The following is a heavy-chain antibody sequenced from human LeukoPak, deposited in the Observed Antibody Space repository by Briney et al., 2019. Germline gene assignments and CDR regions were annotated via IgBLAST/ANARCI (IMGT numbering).Heavy chain of an antibody. CDR2: ISGSGGST. V-gene: IGHV3-23*01. D-gene: IGHD2-15*01. CDR1: GFTFSSYA. J-gene: IGHJ6*02. Sequence: GGSLRLSCAASGFTFSSYAMSWVRQAPGKGLEWVPLISGSGGSTYYADSVKGRFTISRDNSKNTLYLQMNSLRVEDTAGYYCAKSPVPYCSGGSCYGMDVWGQGTTVTVSS. CDR3: AKSPVPYCSGGSCYGMDV.